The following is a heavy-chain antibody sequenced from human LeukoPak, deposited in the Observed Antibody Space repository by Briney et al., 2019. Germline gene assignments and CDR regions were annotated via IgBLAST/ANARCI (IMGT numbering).Heavy chain of an antibody. V-gene: IGHV4-39*07. CDR3: AAGDSLVEQQLVGLQHWFDP. D-gene: IGHD6-13*01. Sequence: SETLSLTCTVSGGSISSSSYYWGWIRQPPGKGLEWIGSIYYSGSTYYNPSLKSRVTISVDTSKNQFSLKLSSVTAADTAVYYCAAGDSLVEQQLVGLQHWFDPWGQGTLVTVSS. J-gene: IGHJ5*02. CDR1: GGSISSSSYY. CDR2: IYYSGST.